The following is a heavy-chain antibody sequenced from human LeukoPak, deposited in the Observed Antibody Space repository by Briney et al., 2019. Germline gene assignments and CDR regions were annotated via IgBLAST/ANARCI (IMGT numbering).Heavy chain of an antibody. CDR2: ISGSAHST. D-gene: IGHD1-26*01. J-gene: IGHJ4*02. CDR1: GFTFSNYA. CDR3: AKGIVGATPADY. Sequence: GGSLRLSCAASGFTFSNYAMTWVGQAPGKGLEWVSGISGSAHSTSSAESVKGRFTISTDTSKNTLYLQMTSLRAEDTAVYYCAKGIVGATPADYWGQGTLVTVSS. V-gene: IGHV3-23*01.